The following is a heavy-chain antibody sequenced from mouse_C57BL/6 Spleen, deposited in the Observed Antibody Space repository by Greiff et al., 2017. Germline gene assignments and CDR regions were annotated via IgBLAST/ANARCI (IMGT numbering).Heavy chain of an antibody. CDR2: IDPEDGDT. CDR3: TTSGKGY. V-gene: IGHV14-1*01. J-gene: IGHJ2*01. CDR1: GFNIKDYY. D-gene: IGHD4-1*01. Sequence: EVKLMESGAELVRPGASVQLSCPASGFNIKDYYMHWVKQRPEQGLEWIGRIDPEDGDTEYAPKFQGKATMTADKSSTTADLQLSSLTSEDTAVYYCTTSGKGYWGQGTTRTVSS.